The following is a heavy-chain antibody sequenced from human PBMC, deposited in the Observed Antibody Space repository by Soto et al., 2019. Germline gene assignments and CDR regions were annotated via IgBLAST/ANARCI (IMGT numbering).Heavy chain of an antibody. D-gene: IGHD4-17*01. CDR2: ISSSGTGT. J-gene: IGHJ4*02. Sequence: ETQLVQSGGGLVQPGGSLRLSCAASGFTFSSYEMHWVRQAPGKGLEWISYISSSGTGTYYADSVRGRFTMSRDNTKNSVSLQMYSLRAEDTAIYYCVRDLHEPLAADALREANWGQGTQVTVSS. V-gene: IGHV3-48*03. CDR1: GFTFSSYE. CDR3: VRDLHEPLAADALREAN.